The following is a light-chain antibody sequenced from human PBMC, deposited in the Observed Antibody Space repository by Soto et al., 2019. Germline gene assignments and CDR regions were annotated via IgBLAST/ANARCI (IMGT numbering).Light chain of an antibody. Sequence: EIVLTQSPGTLSLSPGERATLSCRARQSVSSSFLAWYQQKHGQAPRLLIYGASSRATGIPDRFSGSGSGTDFTLTISSLEPEDLAVYYCQQYDSSPWTFGQGTKVEIK. CDR1: QSVSSSF. CDR2: GAS. CDR3: QQYDSSPWT. V-gene: IGKV3-20*01. J-gene: IGKJ1*01.